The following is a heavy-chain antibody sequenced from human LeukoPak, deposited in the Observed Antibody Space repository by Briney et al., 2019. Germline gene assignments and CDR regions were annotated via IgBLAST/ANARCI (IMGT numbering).Heavy chain of an antibody. CDR2: ISYDGNNK. Sequence: GGSLRLSCAASRFSFSNYGIHWVRQAPGKGLEWVAVISYDGNNKYYADSGKGRFAISRDNSKNTLYLKMNSLRAEDTAVYYCAKDRGGAYYESSVDIWGQGTMVTVSS. D-gene: IGHD3-22*01. CDR1: RFSFSNYG. CDR3: AKDRGGAYYESSVDI. J-gene: IGHJ3*02. V-gene: IGHV3-30*18.